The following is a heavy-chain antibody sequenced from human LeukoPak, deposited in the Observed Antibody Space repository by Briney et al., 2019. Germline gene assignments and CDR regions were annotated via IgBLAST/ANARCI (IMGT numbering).Heavy chain of an antibody. Sequence: SETLSLTCTVSGGSISSYYWSWIRQPPGKGLEWIGEINHSGSTNYNPSLKSRVPISVDTSKNQFSLKLSSVTAADTAVYYCARGRPTVVTFDYWGQGTLVTVSS. V-gene: IGHV4-34*01. CDR1: GGSISSYY. CDR3: ARGRPTVVTFDY. D-gene: IGHD4-23*01. J-gene: IGHJ4*02. CDR2: INHSGST.